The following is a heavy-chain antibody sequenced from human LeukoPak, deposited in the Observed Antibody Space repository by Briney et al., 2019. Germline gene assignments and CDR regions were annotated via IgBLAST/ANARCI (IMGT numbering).Heavy chain of an antibody. D-gene: IGHD3-10*01. CDR3: ARSHVLLWFGEFLYNWFDP. Sequence: SETLSLACAVYGGSFSGYYWSWIRQPPGKGLEWIGEINHSGSTNYNPSLKSRVTISVDTSKNQFSLKLSSVTAADTAVYYCARSHVLLWFGEFLYNWFDPWGQGTLVTVSS. J-gene: IGHJ5*02. CDR1: GGSFSGYY. CDR2: INHSGST. V-gene: IGHV4-34*01.